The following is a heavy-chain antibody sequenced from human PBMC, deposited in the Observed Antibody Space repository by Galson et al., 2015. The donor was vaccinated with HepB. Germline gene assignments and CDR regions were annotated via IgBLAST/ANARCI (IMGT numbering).Heavy chain of an antibody. Sequence: SLRLSCAASGFTFSSYGMHWVRQAPGKGLEWVAFILYDGSNKYYADSVKGRFTISRDNPKNTLYLQMNSLRAEDTAVYYCAKDLTLQLGPTGIWGQGTVVTVSS. CDR1: GFTFSSYG. J-gene: IGHJ3*02. CDR2: ILYDGSNK. CDR3: AKDLTLQLGPTGI. D-gene: IGHD1-1*01. V-gene: IGHV3-30*02.